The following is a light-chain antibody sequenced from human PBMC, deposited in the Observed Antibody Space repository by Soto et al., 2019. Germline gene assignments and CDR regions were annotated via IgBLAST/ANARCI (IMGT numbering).Light chain of an antibody. CDR1: QSVSHN. Sequence: EMVMAQSPATLSVSPGERATLSCRASQSVSHNLVWYQQKPGQSPRPLIYGTSIRATDIPARFSGSGSGTEFTLTISSLQPEDFAVYYCQQYNSWPYTFGQGTKLEIK. CDR2: GTS. V-gene: IGKV3-15*01. CDR3: QQYNSWPYT. J-gene: IGKJ2*01.